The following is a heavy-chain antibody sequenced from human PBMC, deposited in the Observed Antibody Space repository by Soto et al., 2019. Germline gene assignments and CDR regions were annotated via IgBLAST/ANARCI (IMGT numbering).Heavy chain of an antibody. CDR1: GFTFSSYG. CDR2: ISYDASNK. CDR3: AKTHGPGIAVAGTDWYFDL. D-gene: IGHD6-19*01. Sequence: QVQLVESGGGVVQPGRSLRLSCAASGFTFSSYGIHWVRQAPGKGLEWVAFISYDASNKDYADSVKGRFTISRDNSRNTLYLQMNSLRAEDTAVYCCAKTHGPGIAVAGTDWYFDLWGRGTLVPVSS. J-gene: IGHJ2*01. V-gene: IGHV3-30*18.